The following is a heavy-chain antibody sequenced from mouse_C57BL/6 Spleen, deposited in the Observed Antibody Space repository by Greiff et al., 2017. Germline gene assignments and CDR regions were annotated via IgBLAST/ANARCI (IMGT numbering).Heavy chain of an antibody. CDR2: IDPEDGDT. CDR3: TVYDYDRGDYYAMDY. CDR1: GFNIKDYY. J-gene: IGHJ4*01. V-gene: IGHV14-1*01. D-gene: IGHD2-4*01. Sequence: VQLKQSGAELVRPGASVKLSCTASGFNIKDYYMHWVKQRPEQGLEWIGRIDPEDGDTEYAPKFQGKATMTADTSSNTAYLQLSSLTSEDTAVYYCTVYDYDRGDYYAMDYWGQGTSVTVSS.